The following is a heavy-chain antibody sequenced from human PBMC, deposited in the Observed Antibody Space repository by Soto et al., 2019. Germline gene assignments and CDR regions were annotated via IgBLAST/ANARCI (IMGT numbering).Heavy chain of an antibody. V-gene: IGHV1-58*01. Sequence: GASVKVSCKASGFDFTISAVQWVRLARGQRLEWIGWIVVGRGKTNYAQRFQERVIITRDMSTRTAYMELSSLRSEDTAVYYCAAVSTGDPVWDFWSGYYLGQRNNYAMDVWGQGTVVTVSS. D-gene: IGHD3-3*01. CDR3: AAVSTGDPVWDFWSGYYLGQRNNYAMDV. CDR1: GFDFTISA. CDR2: IVVGRGKT. J-gene: IGHJ6*02.